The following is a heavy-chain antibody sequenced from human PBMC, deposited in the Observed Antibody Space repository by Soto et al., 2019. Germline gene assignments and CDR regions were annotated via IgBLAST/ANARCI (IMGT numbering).Heavy chain of an antibody. V-gene: IGHV4-31*03. J-gene: IGHJ4*02. CDR1: GGSISSGGYH. D-gene: IGHD5-18*01. CDR2: IYYSGST. CDR3: ARDGGYSYGVDY. Sequence: QVQLQESGPGLVKASQTLSLTCSVSGGSISSGGYHWSWIRQHPGKGLEWIGYIYYSGSTYYNPSLKSRVTISVDTSKNQFSLKLSSVTAADTAVYYCARDGGYSYGVDYWGQGTLVTVSS.